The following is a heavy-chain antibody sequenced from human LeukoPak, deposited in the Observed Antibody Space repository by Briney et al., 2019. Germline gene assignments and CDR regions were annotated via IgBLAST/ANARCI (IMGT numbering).Heavy chain of an antibody. CDR2: ISRSGEIS. CDR1: GFTFSSYA. J-gene: IGHJ4*02. CDR3: AKSDDNSNFHLTGYLDY. D-gene: IGHD3-22*01. Sequence: GGSLRLSCAASGFTFSSYAMHWVRQAPGKGLEWVSIISRSGEISYHANSVTGRFTISRDNSKSTLYLQMNSLKAEDTAVYFCAKSDDNSNFHLTGYLDYWGQGTLVSVST. V-gene: IGHV3-23*01.